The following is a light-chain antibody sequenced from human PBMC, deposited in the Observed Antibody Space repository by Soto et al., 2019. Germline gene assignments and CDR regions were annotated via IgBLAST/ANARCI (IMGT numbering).Light chain of an antibody. V-gene: IGLV2-23*01. CDR3: CSYAGSSTWV. CDR1: TSDVGSYNL. Sequence: QPVLTQPASVSGSPGQSITFSCTGTTSDVGSYNLVSWYQQHPGKAPKLMIYEGSKRPSGVSNRFSGSKSGNTASLTISGLQAEDGADYYCCSYAGSSTWVFGGGTKLTVL. CDR2: EGS. J-gene: IGLJ3*02.